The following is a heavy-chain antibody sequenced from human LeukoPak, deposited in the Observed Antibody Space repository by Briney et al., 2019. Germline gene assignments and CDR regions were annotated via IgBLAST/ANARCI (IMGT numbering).Heavy chain of an antibody. D-gene: IGHD3-3*01. CDR1: GYTFTSYG. V-gene: IGHV1-18*01. J-gene: IGHJ4*02. Sequence: ASVKVSCKASGYTFTSYGISWVRQAPGQGLEWRGWISAYNGNTNYAQKLQGRVTMTTDTSTSTAYTELRSLSSDDTAVCYCARAEAYYDFWSGYLWGQGTLVTVSS. CDR2: ISAYNGNT. CDR3: ARAEAYYDFWSGYL.